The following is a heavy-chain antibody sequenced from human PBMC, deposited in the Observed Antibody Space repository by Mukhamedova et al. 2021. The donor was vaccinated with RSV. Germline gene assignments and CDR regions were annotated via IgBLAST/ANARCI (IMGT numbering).Heavy chain of an antibody. V-gene: IGHV3-30*18. CDR2: ISYDGSNK. CDR3: AKECDYGAFDI. J-gene: IGHJ3*02. Sequence: QSTWEGLEWVAVISYDGSNKYYADSVKGRFTISRDNSKNTLYLQMNSLRAEDTAVYYCAKECDYGAFDIWGQGTMVTVSS. D-gene: IGHD4-17*01.